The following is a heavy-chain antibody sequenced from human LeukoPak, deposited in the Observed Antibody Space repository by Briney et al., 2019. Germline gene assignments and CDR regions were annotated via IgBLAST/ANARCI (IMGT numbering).Heavy chain of an antibody. Sequence: ASVKVSCKASGYTFTSHGISWVRQAPGQGLEWMGWISTYNGNTNYAQKLQGRVTMTRDTSISTAYMELSRLRSDDTAVLYCARDLGGPAAGHWGQGTLVTVSS. J-gene: IGHJ4*02. D-gene: IGHD6-13*01. V-gene: IGHV1-18*01. CDR2: ISTYNGNT. CDR1: GYTFTSHG. CDR3: ARDLGGPAAGH.